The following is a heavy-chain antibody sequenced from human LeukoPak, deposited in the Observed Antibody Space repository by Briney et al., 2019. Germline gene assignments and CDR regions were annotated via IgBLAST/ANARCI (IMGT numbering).Heavy chain of an antibody. J-gene: IGHJ4*02. CDR1: GFTVSSNY. V-gene: IGHV3-66*02. CDR2: IYSGGST. D-gene: IGHD1-26*01. CDR3: ARESGRSYSPDFDY. Sequence: GGSLRLSCAASGFTVSSNYMSWVRQAPGKGLEWVSVIYSGGSTYYADSVKGRFTISRDSSKNTLYLQMNSLRAEDTAVYYCARESGRSYSPDFDYWGQGTLVTVSS.